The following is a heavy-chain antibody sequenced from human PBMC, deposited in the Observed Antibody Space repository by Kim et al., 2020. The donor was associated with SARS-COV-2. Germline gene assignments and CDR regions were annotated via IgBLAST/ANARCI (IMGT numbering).Heavy chain of an antibody. Sequence: GGSLRLSCAAYGGTFSSYSMNWGRQDPGKGLEWVSSISSRSSYIYYADAVKDRFTISRDNAKNSLYRQMNSLRAEDTAVYYCARAVPQARSVPDPFDYWGQGTLVTVSS. CDR3: ARAVPQARSVPDPFDY. V-gene: IGHV3-21*01. CDR1: GGTFSSYS. CDR2: ISSRSSYI. J-gene: IGHJ4*02. D-gene: IGHD2-2*01.